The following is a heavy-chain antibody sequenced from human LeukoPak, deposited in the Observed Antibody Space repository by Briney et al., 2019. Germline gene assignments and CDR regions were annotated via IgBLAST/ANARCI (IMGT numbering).Heavy chain of an antibody. D-gene: IGHD6-13*01. J-gene: IGHJ5*02. CDR2: IYYSGST. CDR1: GGSISSGGYY. CDR3: AREIVRIAAAGTAWFDP. Sequence: SQTLSLTCTVSGGSISSGGYYWSWIRQHPGKGLEWIGYIYYSGSTYYNPSLKSRVTISVDTSKNQFSLKLSSVTAADTAVYYCAREIVRIAAAGTAWFDPWGQGTLVTVSS. V-gene: IGHV4-31*03.